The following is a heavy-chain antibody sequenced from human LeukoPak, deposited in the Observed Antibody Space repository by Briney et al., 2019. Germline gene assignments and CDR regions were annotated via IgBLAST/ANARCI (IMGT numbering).Heavy chain of an antibody. CDR3: ASGSYYHDSSGYYQRYGMDV. J-gene: IGHJ6*02. CDR1: GGTFSSYA. Sequence: GASVKVSCRASGGTFSSYAISWVRQAPGQGLEWMGGIIPIFGTANYAQKFQGRVTITADESTSTAYMELSSLRSEDTAVYYCASGSYYHDSSGYYQRYGMDVWGQGTTVTVSS. D-gene: IGHD3-22*01. CDR2: IIPIFGTA. V-gene: IGHV1-69*01.